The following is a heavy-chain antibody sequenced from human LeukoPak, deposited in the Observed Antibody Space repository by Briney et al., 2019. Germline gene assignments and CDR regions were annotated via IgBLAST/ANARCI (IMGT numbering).Heavy chain of an antibody. Sequence: GGSLRLSCAGSGFTFSDYWMHWVRHVPGKGLQWVARINRDGSDTVYADSVQGRFTISRDNSKNTLYLQMNSLRAEDTAVYYCAKDRGYFDYWGQGTLVTVSS. V-gene: IGHV3-74*01. CDR3: AKDRGYFDY. CDR1: GFTFSDYW. J-gene: IGHJ4*02. CDR2: INRDGSDT.